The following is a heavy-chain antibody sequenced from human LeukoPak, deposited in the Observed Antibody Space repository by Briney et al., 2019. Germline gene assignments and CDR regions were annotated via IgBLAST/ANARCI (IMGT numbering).Heavy chain of an antibody. CDR1: GFTFSDYY. J-gene: IGHJ6*02. CDR2: ISSSGSTI. CDR3: ARDYYYGSGSYYNGFYGMDF. V-gene: IGHV3-11*01. Sequence: PGGSLRLSCAASGFTFSDYYMSWVRQAPGKGVEWVSYISSSGSTIYYADSVKGRFTISRDNAKNSLYLQMNSLVAEDTAVYYCARDYYYGSGSYYNGFYGMDFWGQGTTVTVSS. D-gene: IGHD3-10*01.